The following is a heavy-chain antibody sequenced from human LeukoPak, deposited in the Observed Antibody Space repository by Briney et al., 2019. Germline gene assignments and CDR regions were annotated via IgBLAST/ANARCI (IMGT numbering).Heavy chain of an antibody. CDR2: IWYDGSHK. J-gene: IGHJ6*03. D-gene: IGHD6-13*01. V-gene: IGHV3-33*07. CDR1: GFTFSSYG. Sequence: GGSLRLSCAASGFTFSSYGMYWVRQAPGKGLDWVAVIWYDGSHKSYANSVKGRFTISRDNPKNILYLQMNSLRADNTAVYYCARDRGYSSSWSFGKHYYMDVWGKGTTVTVSS. CDR3: ARDRGYSSSWSFGKHYYMDV.